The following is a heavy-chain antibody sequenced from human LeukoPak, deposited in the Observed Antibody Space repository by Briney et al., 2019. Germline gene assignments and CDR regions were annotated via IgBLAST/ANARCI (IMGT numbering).Heavy chain of an antibody. CDR2: TKQDGSEK. CDR3: VGWGISGITNH. J-gene: IGHJ4*02. D-gene: IGHD1-7*01. CDR1: ELTSSTSW. V-gene: IGHV3-7*01. Sequence: GGSLRLSCASSELTSSTSWMSWVRQAPGKGLEWVAQTKQDGSEKYYVDSVKGRFTTSRDKNSLFLQMNSVRAEDTAVYYCVGWGISGITNHWGQGTLVTVSS.